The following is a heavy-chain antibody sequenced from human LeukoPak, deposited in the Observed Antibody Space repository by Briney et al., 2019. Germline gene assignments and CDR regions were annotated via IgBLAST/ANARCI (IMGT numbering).Heavy chain of an antibody. Sequence: GGSLRLSCAASGFTFSSYSVNWVRQAPGKGLEWVSYISSSASTIYCADSVKGRFTISRDNAKNSLYLQMNSLRAEDTAVYYCARDQELLEPFDYWGQGTLVTVSS. D-gene: IGHD1-26*01. J-gene: IGHJ4*02. CDR3: ARDQELLEPFDY. CDR2: ISSSASTI. V-gene: IGHV3-48*04. CDR1: GFTFSSYS.